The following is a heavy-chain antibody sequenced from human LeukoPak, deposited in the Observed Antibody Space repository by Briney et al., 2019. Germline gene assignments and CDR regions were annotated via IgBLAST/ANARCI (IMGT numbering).Heavy chain of an antibody. CDR3: VAEERVFDC. J-gene: IGHJ4*02. CDR1: GHTFSTYW. D-gene: IGHD1-26*01. CDR2: IHSGGSII. Sequence: PGGSLRLSCTASGHTFSTYWMHWVRQAPGKGLVWVAGIHSGGSIIYYADSVKGRFTISRDNAKNTLYLQMNSLRVEDTAVYYCVAEERVFDCWGQGVLVTVSS. V-gene: IGHV3-74*01.